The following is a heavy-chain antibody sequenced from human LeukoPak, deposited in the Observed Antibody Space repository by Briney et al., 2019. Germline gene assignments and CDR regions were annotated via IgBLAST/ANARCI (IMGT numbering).Heavy chain of an antibody. CDR2: ISGSGGST. Sequence: GGSLRLSCAASGFTFSSYAMSWVRQAPGKGLEWVSAISGSGGSTYYADSVKGRFTISRDNSKNTLYLQMNSLRAEDTAVYYCAKDSASPYYYDPELDYFDYWGQGTLVTVSS. CDR3: AKDSASPYYYDPELDYFDY. V-gene: IGHV3-23*01. D-gene: IGHD3-22*01. J-gene: IGHJ4*02. CDR1: GFTFSSYA.